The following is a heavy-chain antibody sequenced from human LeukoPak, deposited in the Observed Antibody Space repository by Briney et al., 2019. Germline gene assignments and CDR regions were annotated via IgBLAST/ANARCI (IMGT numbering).Heavy chain of an antibody. CDR1: GYTFTSYS. Sequence: ASVKVSCKASGYTFTSYSFSWVRQAPGQGLEFMGWSSASNGKTNYAQKFRGRVTMTTDTSTTTAYMDLTGLRSDDTAVYYCARVITGAYRADYWGQGTPVTVSS. CDR3: ARVITGAYRADY. J-gene: IGHJ4*02. V-gene: IGHV1-18*01. CDR2: SSASNGKT. D-gene: IGHD1-20*01.